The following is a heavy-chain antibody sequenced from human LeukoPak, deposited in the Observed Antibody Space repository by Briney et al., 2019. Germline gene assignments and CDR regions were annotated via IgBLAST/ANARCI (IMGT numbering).Heavy chain of an antibody. V-gene: IGHV3-23*01. CDR1: GFTFSNYA. CDR3: AKRGSYYDSSGTFDY. D-gene: IGHD3-22*01. Sequence: GGSLRLSCAASGFTFSNYAMSWVRQAPGKGLEWVSTISGSGANTYYADSVKGRFTISRDNSKNTLYLQMNSLRAEDTAVYYCAKRGSYYDSSGTFDYWGQGTLVTVSS. J-gene: IGHJ4*02. CDR2: ISGSGANT.